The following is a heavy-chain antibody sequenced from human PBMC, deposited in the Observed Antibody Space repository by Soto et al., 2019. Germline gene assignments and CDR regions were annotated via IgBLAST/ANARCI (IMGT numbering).Heavy chain of an antibody. CDR3: ARGEYGSGNKEPSDSYYFDY. Sequence: ASVKVSCKASGYTFTGYYMHWVRQAPGQGLEWMGWINPNSGGTNYAQKFQGWVTMTRDTSISTAYMELSRLRSDDTAVYYCARGEYGSGNKEPSDSYYFDYWGQGTLVTVSS. V-gene: IGHV1-2*04. J-gene: IGHJ4*02. CDR1: GYTFTGYY. D-gene: IGHD3-10*01. CDR2: INPNSGGT.